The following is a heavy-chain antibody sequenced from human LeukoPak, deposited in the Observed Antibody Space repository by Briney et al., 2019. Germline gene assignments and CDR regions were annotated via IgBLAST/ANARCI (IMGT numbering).Heavy chain of an antibody. D-gene: IGHD3-3*01. CDR2: ISYDGSNK. Sequence: GGSLRLSCAASGFTFSSYWMHWVRQAPGKGLVWVAVISYDGSNKYYADSVKGRFTISRDNSKNTLYLQMNSLGAEDTAVYYCAKDMGTIFGVVTNYYYYGMDVWGQGTTVTVSS. CDR1: GFTFSSYW. V-gene: IGHV3-30*18. CDR3: AKDMGTIFGVVTNYYYYGMDV. J-gene: IGHJ6*02.